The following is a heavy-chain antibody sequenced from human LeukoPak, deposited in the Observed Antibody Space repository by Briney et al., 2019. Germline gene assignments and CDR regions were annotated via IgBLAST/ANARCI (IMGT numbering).Heavy chain of an antibody. D-gene: IGHD4-17*01. V-gene: IGHV3-7*01. CDR2: IKHDGSEQ. J-gene: IGHJ4*02. Sequence: GGSLRLSGAASGFTFSNYWMSWVRQPPGKGLEWVANIKHDGSEQYYVDSVKGRFTISRDNAKNSLYLQMNSLRAEDTAVYYCARAVPTGCDYFDYWGQGTLVTVSS. CDR1: GFTFSNYW. CDR3: ARAVPTGCDYFDY.